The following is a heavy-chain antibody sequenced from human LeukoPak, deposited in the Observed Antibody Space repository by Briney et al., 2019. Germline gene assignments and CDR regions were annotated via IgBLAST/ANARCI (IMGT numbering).Heavy chain of an antibody. CDR3: ARDSSGAYCGGDCYS. V-gene: IGHV1-3*01. Sequence: ASVKVSCKASEYTFASYAIHWVRQAPGQSLEWMGWINAGNGNTKYSQEFQGRVTITRDTSATTVYMELSSLRSEDTAVYYCARDSSGAYCGGDCYSWGQGTLVTVSS. D-gene: IGHD2-21*02. CDR2: INAGNGNT. J-gene: IGHJ5*02. CDR1: EYTFASYA.